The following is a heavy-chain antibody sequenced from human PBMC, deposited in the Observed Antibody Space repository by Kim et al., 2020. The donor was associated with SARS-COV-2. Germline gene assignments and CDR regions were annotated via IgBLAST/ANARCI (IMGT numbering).Heavy chain of an antibody. CDR1: GGSFSGYY. CDR2: INHSGST. J-gene: IGHJ6*03. CDR3: ARGKVWSSPYYYMDV. D-gene: IGHD1-26*01. Sequence: SQTLSLTCAVYGGSFSGYYWSWIRQPPGKGLEWIGEINHSGSTNYNPSLKSRVTISVDTSKNQFSLKLSSVTAADAAVYYCARGKVWSSPYYYMDVWGKGTTVTVSS. V-gene: IGHV4-34*01.